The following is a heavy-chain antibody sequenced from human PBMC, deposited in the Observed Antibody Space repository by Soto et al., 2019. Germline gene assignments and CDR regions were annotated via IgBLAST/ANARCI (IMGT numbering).Heavy chain of an antibody. CDR1: GGSFGYRA. CDR3: ATASLYVPGRKGSFDT. CDR2: IFSDTA. V-gene: IGHV1-69*06. Sequence: QLVQSGAEVKRPGSSVKVSCRASGGSFGYRAVTWLRQAPGQGLGWMGHIFSDTADYAHTFQGRVTISADMSTSTAYMQLHSLTSNDTAVDYWATASLYVPGRKGSFDTWCQGTLVTVSS. J-gene: IGHJ4*02. D-gene: IGHD3-10*02.